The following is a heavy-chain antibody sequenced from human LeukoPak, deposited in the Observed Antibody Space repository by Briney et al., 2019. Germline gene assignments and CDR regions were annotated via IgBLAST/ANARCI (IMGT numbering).Heavy chain of an antibody. J-gene: IGHJ4*02. CDR1: GASIRNNY. CDR3: GRYGGSGWVIDS. V-gene: IGHV4-59*08. CDR2: IYHTGAT. D-gene: IGHD6-19*01. Sequence: SETLSLTCTVSGASIRNNYWTWLRQTPGKGLEWIGYIYHTGATSYNPSLKSRVSMSVDMSKEQSSVKLTSVTAADTAVYFCGRYGGSGWVIDSWGRGTLVTVSS.